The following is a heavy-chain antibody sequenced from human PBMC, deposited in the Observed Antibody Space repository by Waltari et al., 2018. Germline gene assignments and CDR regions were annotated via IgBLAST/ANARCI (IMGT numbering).Heavy chain of an antibody. CDR3: ARGFLDGYRPRQLENDY. J-gene: IGHJ4*02. Sequence: QVQLQASGPGLVKPSETLSLTCTVSGGSISSHYWSWIRQPPGKGLEWIGYIYYSGSTNYNPSRKSRVTISVDTSKNQFSLKLSSVTAADTAVYYCARGFLDGYRPRQLENDYWGQGTLVTVSS. CDR1: GGSISSHY. V-gene: IGHV4-59*11. D-gene: IGHD5-12*01. CDR2: IYYSGST.